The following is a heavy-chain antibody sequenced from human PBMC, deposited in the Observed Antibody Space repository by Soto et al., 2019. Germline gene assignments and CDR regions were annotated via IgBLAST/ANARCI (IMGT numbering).Heavy chain of an antibody. J-gene: IGHJ6*02. CDR1: GYTFTGYY. V-gene: IGHV1-2*04. CDR2: INPNSGGT. D-gene: IGHD2-15*01. Sequence: QVQLVQSGAEVKKPGASVKVSCKASGYTFTGYYMHWVRQAPGQGLEWMGWINPNSGGTNYAQKFQGWVTMTRDTSISTAYMELSRLRSDDTAVYYCARGYCSGGSCYYYYYGMDVWGQGTTVTVSS. CDR3: ARGYCSGGSCYYYYYGMDV.